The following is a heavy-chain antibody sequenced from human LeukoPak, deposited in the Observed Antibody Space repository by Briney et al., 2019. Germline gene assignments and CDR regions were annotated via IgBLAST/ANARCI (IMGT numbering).Heavy chain of an antibody. Sequence: GGSLRLSCAASGFTFSDYYMSWIRQAPGKGLEWVSYISSSGSTIYYADSVKGRFTISRDNAKNSLCLQMNSLRAEDTAVYYCARALHPYDSSGYYWAGDWFDPWGQGTLVTVSS. CDR3: ARALHPYDSSGYYWAGDWFDP. CDR1: GFTFSDYY. V-gene: IGHV3-11*04. J-gene: IGHJ5*02. D-gene: IGHD3-22*01. CDR2: ISSSGSTI.